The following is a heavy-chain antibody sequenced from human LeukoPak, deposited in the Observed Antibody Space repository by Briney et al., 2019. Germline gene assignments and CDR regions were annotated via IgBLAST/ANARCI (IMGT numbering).Heavy chain of an antibody. V-gene: IGHV1-69*06. Sequence: SVKVSCKASGGTFSSYAINWVRQAPGQGLEWMGGIIPIFGTANYAQKFQGRVTITADKSTSTAYMELSSLRSEDTAVYYCARGSEWLARLGYCSGGSCYPPNYFDYWGQGTLVTVSS. CDR2: IIPIFGTA. J-gene: IGHJ4*02. CDR1: GGTFSSYA. D-gene: IGHD2-15*01. CDR3: ARGSEWLARLGYCSGGSCYPPNYFDY.